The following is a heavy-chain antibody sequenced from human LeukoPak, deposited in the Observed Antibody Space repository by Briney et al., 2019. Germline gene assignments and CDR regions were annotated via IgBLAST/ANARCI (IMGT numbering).Heavy chain of an antibody. D-gene: IGHD3-16*02. CDR3: VRGRIKLGELSFPYYGMDV. Sequence: SVKVSCKASGGTFSSYAISWVRQAPGQGLEWMGGIIPIFGTANYAQKFQGRVTITADESTSTAYMELSSLRSEDTAVYYCVRGRIKLGELSFPYYGMDVWGQGTTVTVSS. CDR1: GGTFSSYA. V-gene: IGHV1-69*13. CDR2: IIPIFGTA. J-gene: IGHJ6*02.